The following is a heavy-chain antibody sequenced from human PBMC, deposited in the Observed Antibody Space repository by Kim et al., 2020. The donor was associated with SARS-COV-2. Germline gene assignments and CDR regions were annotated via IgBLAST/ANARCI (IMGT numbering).Heavy chain of an antibody. V-gene: IGHV3-7*01. CDR3: ARDHPLWLQVYYYYGMDV. CDR1: GFTFSSYW. CDR2: IKQDGSEK. Sequence: GGSLRLSCAASGFTFSSYWMSWVRQAPGKGLEWVANIKQDGSEKYYVDSVKGRFTISRDNAKNSLYLQMNSLRAEDTAVYYCARDHPLWLQVYYYYGMDVWGQGTTVTVSS. D-gene: IGHD5-18*01. J-gene: IGHJ6*02.